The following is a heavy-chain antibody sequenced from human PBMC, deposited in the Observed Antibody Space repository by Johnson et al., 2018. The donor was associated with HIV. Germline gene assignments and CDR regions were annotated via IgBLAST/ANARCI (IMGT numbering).Heavy chain of an antibody. Sequence: QVQLVESGGGVVQPGGSLRLSCTTSGFTFSGYGMHWVRQSPGSGLEWVAFIYYDGIKKYYADSVRGRLTISRDNSKNTVYLQMSSLRAEDTAVYYCAKDVGNFWPDAFDIWGQGTMVTVSS. CDR2: IYYDGIKK. J-gene: IGHJ3*02. D-gene: IGHD1-26*01. CDR1: GFTFSGYG. CDR3: AKDVGNFWPDAFDI. V-gene: IGHV3-30*02.